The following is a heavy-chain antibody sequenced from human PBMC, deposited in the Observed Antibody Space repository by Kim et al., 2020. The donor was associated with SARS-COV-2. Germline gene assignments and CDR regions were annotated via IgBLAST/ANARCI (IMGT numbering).Heavy chain of an antibody. CDR2: INHSGST. D-gene: IGHD2-2*01. CDR3: ARSAWGYQLLPYSFDY. CDR1: GGSFSGYY. V-gene: IGHV4-34*01. J-gene: IGHJ4*01. Sequence: SETLSLTCAVYGGSFSGYYWSWIRQPPGKGLEGIGEINHSGSTNYNPSLKSRVTISVDTSKNKFSLKLSSVTAAATAVYYCARSAWGYQLLPYSFDYWG.